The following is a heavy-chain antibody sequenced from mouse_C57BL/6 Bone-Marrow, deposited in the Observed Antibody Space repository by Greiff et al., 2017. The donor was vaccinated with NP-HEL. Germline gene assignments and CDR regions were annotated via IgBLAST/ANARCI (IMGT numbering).Heavy chain of an antibody. CDR3: AIESFCTGDY. CDR1: GYTFTSYW. D-gene: IGHD6-1*01. V-gene: IGHV1-69*01. CDR2: IDPSDSYT. J-gene: IGHJ2*01. Sequence: QVQLQQPGAELVMPGASVKLSCTASGYTFTSYWMHWVKQRPGQGLEWIGEIDPSDSYTNYNQKVKGQSTLTVDKSYSTTYMQLSSLTSKDSAVYYCAIESFCTGDYWGQGTTLTVSS.